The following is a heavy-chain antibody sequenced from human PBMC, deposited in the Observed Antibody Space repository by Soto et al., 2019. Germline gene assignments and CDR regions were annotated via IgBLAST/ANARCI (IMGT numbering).Heavy chain of an antibody. CDR2: IYSDGTT. D-gene: IGHD5-18*01. CDR1: GFTVSSNY. J-gene: IGHJ4*02. Sequence: GGSLRLSCAVSGFTVSSNYMSWVRQGPGKGLEWVSVIYSDGTTYYAESVKGRFTISRDISKNTVYLQMNSLRAEDTDVYFCARDEPDTGNSWGQGSLVTVYS. V-gene: IGHV3-53*01. CDR3: ARDEPDTGNS.